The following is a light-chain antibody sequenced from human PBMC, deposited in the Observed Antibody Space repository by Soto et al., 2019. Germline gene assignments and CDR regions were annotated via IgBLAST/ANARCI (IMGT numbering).Light chain of an antibody. J-gene: IGKJ1*01. Sequence: EIVLTQSPGTLSLSAGERATLSCGASQSLSSSYLAWYQQKPGQAPRLLISGASRRATGIPDRFSGSGSGTDFTLSISRLEPEDFAVYWCQHYGNSPTFGQGTKVDIK. CDR2: GAS. CDR1: QSLSSSY. V-gene: IGKV3-20*01. CDR3: QHYGNSPT.